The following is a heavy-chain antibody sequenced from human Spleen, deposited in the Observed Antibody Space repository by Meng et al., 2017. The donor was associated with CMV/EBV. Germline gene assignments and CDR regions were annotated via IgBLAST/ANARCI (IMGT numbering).Heavy chain of an antibody. J-gene: IGHJ6*02. CDR1: GGSISSGGYY. D-gene: IGHD4-11*01. CDR3: ARGAHDYSNYHYYYYGMDV. Sequence: LRLSCTVSGGSISSGGYYWSWIRQHPGKGLEWIGYIYYSGSTYYNPSLKSRVTISVDTSKNQFSLRLSSVTAADTAVYYCARGAHDYSNYHYYYYGMDVWGQGTTVTVSS. V-gene: IGHV4-31*03. CDR2: IYYSGST.